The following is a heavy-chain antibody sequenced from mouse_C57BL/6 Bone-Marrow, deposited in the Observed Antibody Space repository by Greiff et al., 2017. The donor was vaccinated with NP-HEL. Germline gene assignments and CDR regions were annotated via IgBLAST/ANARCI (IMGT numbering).Heavy chain of an antibody. J-gene: IGHJ4*01. D-gene: IGHD1-1*01. V-gene: IGHV1-64*01. CDR1: GYTFTSYW. CDR2: IHPNSGST. Sequence: VQLQQPGAELVKPGASVKLSCKASGYTFTSYWMHWVKQRPGQGLEWIGMIHPNSGSTNYNEKFKSKATLTVDKSSSTAYMQLSSLTSEDSAVYYCARSVITTVDGYAMDYWGQGTSVTVS. CDR3: ARSVITTVDGYAMDY.